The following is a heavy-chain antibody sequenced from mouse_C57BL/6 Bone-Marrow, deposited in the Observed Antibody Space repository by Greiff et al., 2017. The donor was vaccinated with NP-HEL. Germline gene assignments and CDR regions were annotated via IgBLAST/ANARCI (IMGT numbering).Heavy chain of an antibody. V-gene: IGHV1-50*01. D-gene: IGHD1-1*01. CDR2: IDPSDSYT. J-gene: IGHJ4*01. CDR3: ARLIYYYGSSYDYAMDY. CDR1: GYTFTSYW. Sequence: QVHVKQPGAELVKPGASVKLSCKASGYTFTSYWMQWVKQRPGQGLEWIGEIDPSDSYTNYNQKFKGKATLTVDTSSSTAYMQLSSLTSEDSAVYYCARLIYYYGSSYDYAMDYWGQGTSVTVSS.